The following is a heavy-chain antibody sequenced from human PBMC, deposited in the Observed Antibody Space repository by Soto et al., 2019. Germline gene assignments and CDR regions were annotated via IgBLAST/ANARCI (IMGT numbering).Heavy chain of an antibody. Sequence: ASVKVSCKASGYTFTSYDINWVLQATGQGLEWMGWMNPNSGNTGYAQKFQGRVTMTRNTSISTAYMELSSLRSEDTAVYYCARIFTIFGVLYGLSVWAQGTTVPVSS. D-gene: IGHD3-3*01. J-gene: IGHJ6*02. CDR3: ARIFTIFGVLYGLSV. V-gene: IGHV1-8*01. CDR1: GYTFTSYD. CDR2: MNPNSGNT.